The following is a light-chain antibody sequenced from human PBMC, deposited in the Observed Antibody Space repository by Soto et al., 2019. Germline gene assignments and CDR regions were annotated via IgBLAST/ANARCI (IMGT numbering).Light chain of an antibody. J-gene: IGKJ1*01. Sequence: DIQMSQSPSTLSGSVGDRVTITCRASQTISSWLAWYQQKPGKAPKLLIYKASTLKSGVPSRFSGSGSGTDFALTISSLQPEDFATYYCQQSYSTFPWTFGQGTKVDIK. CDR2: KAS. V-gene: IGKV1-5*03. CDR1: QTISSW. CDR3: QQSYSTFPWT.